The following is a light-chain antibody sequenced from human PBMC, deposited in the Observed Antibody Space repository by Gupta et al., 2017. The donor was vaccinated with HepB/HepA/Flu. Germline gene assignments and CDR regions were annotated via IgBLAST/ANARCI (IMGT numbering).Light chain of an antibody. CDR2: RAS. CDR1: QTTSIW. Sequence: DTQMTQSPSTLSASVGDRVTITRRASQTTSIWLDWYQQKQGDAPKLLIYRASRLQIGVPSSFSGSGSGTEFTLTSSSLQADDFATYYYQQYKSYLSFGHGTKVDIK. V-gene: IGKV1-5*03. J-gene: IGKJ1*01. CDR3: QQYKSYLS.